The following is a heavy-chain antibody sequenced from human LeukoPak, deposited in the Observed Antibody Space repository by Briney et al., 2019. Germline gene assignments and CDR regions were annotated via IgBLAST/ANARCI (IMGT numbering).Heavy chain of an antibody. J-gene: IGHJ4*02. CDR3: AGGHFQRDY. CDR1: GGSFSGYF. Sequence: SETLSLTCAVYGGSFSGYFWSWIRQPPGKGLEWIGEVNHSGRTNYNPSLKSRVTISADTSKNQFSLNLNSVTAADTAVYYCAGGHFQRDYWGQGTLVTVSS. V-gene: IGHV4-34*01. CDR2: VNHSGRT. D-gene: IGHD2/OR15-2a*01.